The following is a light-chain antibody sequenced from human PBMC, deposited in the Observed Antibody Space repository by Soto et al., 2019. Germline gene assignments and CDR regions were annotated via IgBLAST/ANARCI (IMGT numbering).Light chain of an antibody. CDR2: GAS. CDR1: QSISSN. J-gene: IGKJ2*01. V-gene: IGKV3-15*01. Sequence: EIVMAQSPATLSVSPGERATLSCRASQSISSNLAWYQQKPGQAPRLLIYGASTTATGIPARFSGSGSGTESTLTISGLQSEDSAVYYCQQYNSWPPYTFGQGTKLEIK. CDR3: QQYNSWPPYT.